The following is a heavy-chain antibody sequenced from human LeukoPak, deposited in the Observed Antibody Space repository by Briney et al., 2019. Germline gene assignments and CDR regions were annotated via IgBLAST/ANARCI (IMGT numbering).Heavy chain of an antibody. J-gene: IGHJ4*02. D-gene: IGHD4-23*01. CDR3: ARGGTSSSLAY. Sequence: GGSLRLSCEASGSTFYNYAMSWVRQAPGKGLEWVSYISSSSTMSYADSVKGRFTISRDNANNSLYLQMSSLRDEDTAVYYCARGGTSSSLAYWGQGTLVTVSS. V-gene: IGHV3-48*02. CDR2: ISSSSTM. CDR1: GSTFYNYA.